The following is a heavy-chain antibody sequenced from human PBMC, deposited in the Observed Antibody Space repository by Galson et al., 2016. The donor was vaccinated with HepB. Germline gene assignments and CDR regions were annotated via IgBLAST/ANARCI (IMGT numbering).Heavy chain of an antibody. V-gene: IGHV4-59*02. CDR3: AKTGGVGVTPFDY. D-gene: IGHD1-26*01. Sequence: ETLSLTCTVSGGSVSSHYWSWIRQSPGRGLEWIGYVHYNWGTDYNPSLKSRVTMSVDTSKNQLSLKLTSMTAADTAVYYCAKTGGVGVTPFDYWGQGTLVTVSS. CDR2: VHYNWGT. CDR1: GGSVSSHY. J-gene: IGHJ4*02.